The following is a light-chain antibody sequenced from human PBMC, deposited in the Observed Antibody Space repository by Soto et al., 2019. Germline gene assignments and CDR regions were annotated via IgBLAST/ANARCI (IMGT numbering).Light chain of an antibody. CDR3: QQYNDYPWT. J-gene: IGKJ1*01. V-gene: IGKV1-5*01. Sequence: DIQMTQSPSTLSASVGDRVTITCRASQSISSWLAWYQQKPGKAPKLLISDASNLENGVPSRFSGSGSGTEFTLTISSLQPDDFATYYCQQYNDYPWTFGQG. CDR1: QSISSW. CDR2: DAS.